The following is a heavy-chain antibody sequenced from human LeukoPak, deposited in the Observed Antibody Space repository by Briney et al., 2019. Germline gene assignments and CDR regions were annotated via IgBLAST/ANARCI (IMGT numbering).Heavy chain of an antibody. CDR2: ISGSGGST. Sequence: GGSLRLSCAASGFSFSSYAMSWVRQAPGKGLEWVSAISGSGGSTYYADSVKGRFTISRDNSKNTLYLQMNSLRAEDTAVYYCAKELYEYYDSSDYSSWYAFDIWGQGTMVTVSP. D-gene: IGHD3-22*01. CDR1: GFSFSSYA. J-gene: IGHJ3*02. CDR3: AKELYEYYDSSDYSSWYAFDI. V-gene: IGHV3-23*01.